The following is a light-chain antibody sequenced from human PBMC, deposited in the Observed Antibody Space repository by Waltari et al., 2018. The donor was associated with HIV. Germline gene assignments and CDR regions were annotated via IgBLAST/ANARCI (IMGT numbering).Light chain of an antibody. CDR3: QQYGRSPWT. Sequence: EIVLTQSPGTLSLSPGERATLSCRASQTITRDFLAWYQQKPGQAPRLVIDGAASRATGIPDRISGSGSGTDFTLTISRLEPEDSAVYYCQQYGRSPWTFGQGTQVQI. CDR1: QTITRDF. CDR2: GAA. V-gene: IGKV3-20*01. J-gene: IGKJ1*01.